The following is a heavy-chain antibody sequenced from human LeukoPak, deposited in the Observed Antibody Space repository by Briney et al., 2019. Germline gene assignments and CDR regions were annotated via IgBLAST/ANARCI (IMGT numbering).Heavy chain of an antibody. CDR3: TRHRYNWNEDAFDI. CDR1: GFTFSSYA. J-gene: IGHJ3*02. D-gene: IGHD1-20*01. Sequence: GGSLRLSCAASGFTFSSYAMSWVRQAPGKGLEWVSAISGSGGSTYYADSVKGRFTISRDNSKNTLYLQMNSLKTEDTAVYYCTRHRYNWNEDAFDIWGQGTMVTVSS. CDR2: ISGSGGST. V-gene: IGHV3-23*01.